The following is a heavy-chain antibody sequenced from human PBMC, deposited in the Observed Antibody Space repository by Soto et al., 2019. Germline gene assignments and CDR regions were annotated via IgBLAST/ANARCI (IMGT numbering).Heavy chain of an antibody. Sequence: EEQLVESGGGLVQPGRSQRLSCAASGFTFDDYAMHWVRQAPGKGLEWVSGINWNSGSIGYADSVKGRFTISRDNAKTSLYLQMNGLRAEDTALYYCAKDRGSGSYAANYYYYGMDVWGQGTTVTVSS. V-gene: IGHV3-9*01. J-gene: IGHJ6*02. D-gene: IGHD3-10*01. CDR1: GFTFDDYA. CDR2: INWNSGSI. CDR3: AKDRGSGSYAANYYYYGMDV.